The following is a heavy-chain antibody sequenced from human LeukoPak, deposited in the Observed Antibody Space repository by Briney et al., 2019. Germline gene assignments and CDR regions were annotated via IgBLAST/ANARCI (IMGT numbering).Heavy chain of an antibody. CDR2: IYSGDSDT. D-gene: IGHD4-23*01. J-gene: IGHJ4*02. CDR1: GYSFTNYW. V-gene: IGHV5-51*01. CDR3: ARRFGATVDFDY. Sequence: GESLKISCKGSGYSFTNYWIGWVRQMPGKGLEWMGTIYSGDSDTRYSLSFQGQVTISADKSISTAYLQWSTLKASDTAMYYCARRFGATVDFDYWGQGTLVTVSS.